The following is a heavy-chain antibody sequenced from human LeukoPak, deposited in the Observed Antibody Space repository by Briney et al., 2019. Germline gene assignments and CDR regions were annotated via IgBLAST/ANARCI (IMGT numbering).Heavy chain of an antibody. CDR2: IYYSGST. Sequence: SETLSLTCTVSGGSISSYYWSWIRQPPGKGLEWIGYIYYSGSTNYNPSLKSRVTISVDTSKNQFSLKLSSVTAADTAVYYCARAGEGGQLDLPLGWFDPWGQGTLVTVSS. V-gene: IGHV4-59*01. J-gene: IGHJ5*02. CDR1: GGSISSYY. CDR3: ARAGEGGQLDLPLGWFDP. D-gene: IGHD6-13*01.